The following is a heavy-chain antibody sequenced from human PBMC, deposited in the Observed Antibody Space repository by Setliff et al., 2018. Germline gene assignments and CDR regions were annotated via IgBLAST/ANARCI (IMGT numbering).Heavy chain of an antibody. D-gene: IGHD2-15*01. CDR1: GGSISSGSYY. CDR2: IYTSGST. CDR3: ARDPVVVVAAMSDAFDI. V-gene: IGHV4-61*09. Sequence: SETLSLTCTVSGGSISSGSYYWSWIRQPAGKELEWIGHIYTSGSTNYNPSLKSRVTISVDTSKNQFSLKLSSVTAADTAVYYCARDPVVVVAAMSDAFDIWGQGTMVTVSS. J-gene: IGHJ3*02.